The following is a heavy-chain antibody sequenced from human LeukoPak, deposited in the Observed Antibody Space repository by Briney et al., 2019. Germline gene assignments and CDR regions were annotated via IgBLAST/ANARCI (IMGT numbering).Heavy chain of an antibody. J-gene: IGHJ3*02. D-gene: IGHD2-15*01. V-gene: IGHV3-48*03. CDR1: GFTFSSYE. CDR3: ARSGYCSGGSCYEDAFDI. CDR2: ISSSGSTI. Sequence: GGSLRLSCAASGFTFSSYEMNWVRQAPGKGLEWVSYISSSGSTIYYADSVKGRFTISRDNAKNSLYPQMNSLRAEDTAVYYCARSGYCSGGSCYEDAFDIWGQGTMVTVSS.